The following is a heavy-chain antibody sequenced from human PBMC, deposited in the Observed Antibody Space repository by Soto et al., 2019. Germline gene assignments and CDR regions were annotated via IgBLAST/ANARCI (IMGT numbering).Heavy chain of an antibody. V-gene: IGHV1-69*02. D-gene: IGHD5-12*01. CDR3: ASRDGYNYVPPDY. CDR2: IIPILGIA. Sequence: QVQLVQSGAEVKKPGSSVKVSCKASGGTFSSYTISWVRQAPGQGLEWMGRIIPILGIANYAQKFQGRVTITADKSTSTAYMELSSLRSEDTAVYYCASRDGYNYVPPDYWGQGTLVTVCS. CDR1: GGTFSSYT. J-gene: IGHJ4*02.